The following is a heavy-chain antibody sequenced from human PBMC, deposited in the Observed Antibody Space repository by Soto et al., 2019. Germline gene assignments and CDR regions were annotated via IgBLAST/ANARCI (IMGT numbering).Heavy chain of an antibody. CDR1: GGSFSGYY. J-gene: IGHJ1*01. D-gene: IGHD3-16*01. V-gene: IGHV4-34*01. CDR2: INHSGST. CDR3: ATTGWGGVRKVRLAEYFQH. Sequence: SETLSLTCAVYGGSFSGYYWSWIRQPPGKGLEWIGEINHSGSTNYNPSLKSRVTISVDTSKNQFSLKLSSVTAADTAVYYCATTGWGGVRKVRLAEYFQHWGQGTLVTVSS.